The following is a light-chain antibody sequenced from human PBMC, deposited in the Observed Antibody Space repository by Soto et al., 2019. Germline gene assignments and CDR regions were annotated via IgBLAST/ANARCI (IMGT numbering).Light chain of an antibody. J-gene: IGKJ2*01. V-gene: IGKV3-11*01. Sequence: EIVLTQSPATLSLSPGERATLSCRASQSVSSYLAWYQQKPGQAPRLLIYDASNRATGIPARFSGSGSGTDFTLTISSLEFEDFAFYYCPQRSNWPYRYTFGQGTKLEIK. CDR2: DAS. CDR1: QSVSSY. CDR3: PQRSNWPYRYT.